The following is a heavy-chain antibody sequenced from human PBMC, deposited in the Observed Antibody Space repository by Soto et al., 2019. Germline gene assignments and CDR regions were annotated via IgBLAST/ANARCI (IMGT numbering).Heavy chain of an antibody. CDR1: GGSFSGYY. CDR2: INHSGST. V-gene: IGHV4-34*01. CDR3: ARADGDPVPGYMDV. D-gene: IGHD4-17*01. Sequence: SETLSLTCAVYGGSFSGYYWSWIRQPPGKGLEWIGEINHSGSTNYNPSLKSRVTISVDTSKNQFSLKLSSVTAADTAVYYCARADGDPVPGYMDVWGKGTTVTVSS. J-gene: IGHJ6*03.